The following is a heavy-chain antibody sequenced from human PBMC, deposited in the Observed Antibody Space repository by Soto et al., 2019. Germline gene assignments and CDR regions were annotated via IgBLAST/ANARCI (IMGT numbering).Heavy chain of an antibody. CDR2: ISYDGSNK. CDR3: AKDRIRDGYNPDAFDI. CDR1: GFTFSSYG. V-gene: IGHV3-30*18. J-gene: IGHJ3*02. Sequence: GGSLRLSCAASGFTFSSYGMHWVRQAPGKGLEWVAVISYDGSNKYYADSVKGRFTIPRDNSKNTLYLQMNSLRAEDTAVYYCAKDRIRDGYNPDAFDIWGQGTMVTVSS. D-gene: IGHD5-12*01.